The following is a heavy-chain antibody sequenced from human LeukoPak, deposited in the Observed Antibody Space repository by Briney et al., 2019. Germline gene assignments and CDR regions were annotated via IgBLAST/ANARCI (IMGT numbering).Heavy chain of an antibody. V-gene: IGHV4-59*01. CDR3: ARDGGYYGMDV. CDR1: GGSISSYY. J-gene: IGHJ6*02. D-gene: IGHD3-16*01. Sequence: SETLSLTCTVSGGSISSYYWSWIRQPPGKGLEWIGYIYYSGSTYYNPSLKSRVTISVDTSKNHFSLRLSSVTAADTAVYYCARDGGYYGMDVWGQGTTVTVFS. CDR2: IYYSGST.